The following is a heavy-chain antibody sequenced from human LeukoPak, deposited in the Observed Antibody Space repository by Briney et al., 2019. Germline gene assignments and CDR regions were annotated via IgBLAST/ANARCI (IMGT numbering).Heavy chain of an antibody. CDR2: ISGSGGST. Sequence: PGGSLRLSCAASGFTFSSYAMSWVRQAPGKGLEWVSAISGSGGSTYYADSVKGRFTISRDNSKNTLYLQMNSLRAEDTAVYYCAKGLTGYSSGWSPGDYWGQGTLVTVSS. V-gene: IGHV3-23*01. D-gene: IGHD6-19*01. CDR1: GFTFSSYA. J-gene: IGHJ4*02. CDR3: AKGLTGYSSGWSPGDY.